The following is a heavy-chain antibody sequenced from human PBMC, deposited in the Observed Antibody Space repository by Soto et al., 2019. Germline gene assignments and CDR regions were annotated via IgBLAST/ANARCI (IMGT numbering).Heavy chain of an antibody. J-gene: IGHJ6*02. V-gene: IGHV1-8*01. CDR1: GYTFTSYD. CDR3: ARGIVSGYSGYPNYYYYYGMDV. D-gene: IGHD5-12*01. CDR2: MNPNSGNT. Sequence: QVQLVQSGAEVKKPGASVKVSCKASGYTFTSYDINWVRQATGQGLEWMGWMNPNSGNTGYAQKFQGRVTMPRNTSISTAYMELSSLRSEDTAVYYCARGIVSGYSGYPNYYYYYGMDVWGQGTTVTVSS.